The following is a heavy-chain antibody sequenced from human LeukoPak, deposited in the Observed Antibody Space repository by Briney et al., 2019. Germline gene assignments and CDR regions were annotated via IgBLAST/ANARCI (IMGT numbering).Heavy chain of an antibody. D-gene: IGHD5-18*01. CDR3: AKASRFGYSYGPREYFYYMDV. Sequence: GGSLRLSCAASGFIFSSYGMSWVRQAPGKGLEWVSFMSGSGDSTYYADSVKGRFTISRDNSKNTLYLQMNSLRAEDTAVYYCAKASRFGYSYGPREYFYYMDVWGKGTTVTISS. J-gene: IGHJ6*03. V-gene: IGHV3-23*01. CDR2: MSGSGDST. CDR1: GFIFSSYG.